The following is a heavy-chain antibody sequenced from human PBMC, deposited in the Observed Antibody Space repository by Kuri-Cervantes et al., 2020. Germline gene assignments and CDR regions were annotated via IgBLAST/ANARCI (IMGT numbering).Heavy chain of an antibody. V-gene: IGHV3-30*03. D-gene: IGHD2-2*01. Sequence: LSLTCAASGFTFSSYWMHWVRQAPGGGLEWVSFIRSDGGIKYYVDSVEGRFTISRDNSKNTVHLQLSGLRPGDTGIYYCAREYAHNSYHMDIWGNGTTVTVSS. CDR3: AREYAHNSYHMDI. J-gene: IGHJ6*03. CDR2: IRSDGGIK. CDR1: GFTFSSYW.